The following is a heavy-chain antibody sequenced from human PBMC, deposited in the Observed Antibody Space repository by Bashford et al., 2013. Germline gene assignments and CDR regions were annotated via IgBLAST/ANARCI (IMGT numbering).Heavy chain of an antibody. Sequence: SETLSLTCGVSGGSFNDYYWSWIRQSPGKGLEWIGEINRSGSTNYNPSLKSRVTISVDTSKNQFSLKLSSVTAADTAVYYCARDHPTPHRGYCTNGVCYSGWFDPWGQGTLVTVSS. V-gene: IGHV4-34*01. CDR2: INRSGST. D-gene: IGHD2-8*01. CDR1: GGSFNDYY. J-gene: IGHJ5*02. CDR3: ARDHPTPHRGYCTNGVCYSGWFDP.